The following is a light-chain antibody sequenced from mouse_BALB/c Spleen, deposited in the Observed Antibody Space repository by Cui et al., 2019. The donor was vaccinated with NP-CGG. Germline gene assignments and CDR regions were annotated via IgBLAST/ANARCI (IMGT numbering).Light chain of an antibody. J-gene: IGLJ1*01. Sequence: QAVVTQEPPLTTSPGETVTLTCRSSTGAVTTSNYANWVQEKPDHLFTGLIGGTNNRPPGVPARFSGSLIGDKAALTITGAQTEDEAIYFCALWYSNHWVFGGGTKLTVL. CDR2: GTN. CDR3: ALWYSNHWV. V-gene: IGLV1*01. CDR1: TGAVTTSNY.